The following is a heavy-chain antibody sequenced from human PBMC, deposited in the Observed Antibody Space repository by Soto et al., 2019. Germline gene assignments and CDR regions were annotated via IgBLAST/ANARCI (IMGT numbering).Heavy chain of an antibody. CDR3: ARGRASGSYYLLDY. CDR2: INPNSGNI. D-gene: IGHD3-10*01. Sequence: ASVKVSCKPSGNTFTSYDINWARQATGHGLEWMGWINPNSGNIGYAQKFQGRVTMTRDTAIRTAYMEVSRLRSDDTAVYYCARGRASGSYYLLDYWGQGTLVTVSS. V-gene: IGHV1-8*01. J-gene: IGHJ4*02. CDR1: GNTFTSYD.